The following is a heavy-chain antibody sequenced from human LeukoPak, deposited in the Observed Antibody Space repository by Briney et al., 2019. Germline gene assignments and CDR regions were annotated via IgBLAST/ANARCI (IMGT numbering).Heavy chain of an antibody. CDR2: ISSSSSYI. J-gene: IGHJ6*02. Sequence: GGSLSLSCAASGFTFSSYSMNWVRQAPGKGLEWVSSISSSSSYIYYADSVKGRFTISRDNAKNSLYLQMNSLRAEDTAVYYCARALVGGYGLSGPDYYYGMDVWGQGTTVTVSS. CDR3: ARALVGGYGLSGPDYYYGMDV. V-gene: IGHV3-21*01. CDR1: GFTFSSYS. D-gene: IGHD5-12*01.